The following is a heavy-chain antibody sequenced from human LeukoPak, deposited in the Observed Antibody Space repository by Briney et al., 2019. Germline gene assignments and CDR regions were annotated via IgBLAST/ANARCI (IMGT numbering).Heavy chain of an antibody. CDR3: AKGMSFAGDSSPVDY. D-gene: IGHD3-22*01. V-gene: IGHV3-9*03. CDR2: ISWNSGSI. CDR1: GFTFDDYA. Sequence: PGRSLRLSCAASGFTFDDYAMHWVRQAPGKGLEWVSGISWNSGSIGYADSVKGRFTISRDNAKNSLYLQMSSLRAEDMALYYCAKGMSFAGDSSPVDYWGQGTLVTVSS. J-gene: IGHJ4*02.